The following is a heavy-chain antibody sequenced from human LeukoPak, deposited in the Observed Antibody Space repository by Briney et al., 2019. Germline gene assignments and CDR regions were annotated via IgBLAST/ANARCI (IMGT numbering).Heavy chain of an antibody. CDR3: TTDRPYYYDSSGYWVDAFDI. J-gene: IGHJ3*02. D-gene: IGHD3-22*01. Sequence: GSLRLSCAASGFTLSNAWISCGCDAPRKRLGRVGRIKSKTDGAATDYAAPVEGRFTIPRDDPKNTLYLQMNSLKTEDTAVYYCTTDRPYYYDSSGYWVDAFDIWGQGTMVTVSS. CDR1: GFTLSNAW. V-gene: IGHV3-15*01. CDR2: IKSKTDGAAT.